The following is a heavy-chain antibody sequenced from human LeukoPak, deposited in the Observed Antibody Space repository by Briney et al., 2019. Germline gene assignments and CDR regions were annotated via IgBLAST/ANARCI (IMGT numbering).Heavy chain of an antibody. J-gene: IGHJ4*02. CDR1: GFNFNDAW. CDR2: IKSISYGGTI. Sequence: GGPLRLSCATSGFNFNDAWMNWVRQAPGKGLEWLGRIKSISYGGTIDYAAPVKGRFTISRDDSKNTLYLQMDSLETEDTAIYYCTRTWPGNTCFNFWGQGTLVTVSS. V-gene: IGHV3-15*01. D-gene: IGHD1-7*01. CDR3: TRTWPGNTCFNF.